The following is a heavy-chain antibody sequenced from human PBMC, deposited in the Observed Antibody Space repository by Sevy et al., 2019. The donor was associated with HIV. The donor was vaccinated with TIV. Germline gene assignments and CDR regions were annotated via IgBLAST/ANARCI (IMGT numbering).Heavy chain of an antibody. CDR1: GFNLSPYW. CDR3: ASNTYHYDSNTYYPVY. CDR2: IKQDGNEK. Sequence: GESLKISCEASGFNLSPYWMTWVRQAPGKGLEWVANIKQDGNEKYYVDSVKGRFTVSRDNAKNALYLQMYSLRVEDTAVYFCASNTYHYDSNTYYPVYWGQGTRVTVSS. V-gene: IGHV3-7*01. J-gene: IGHJ4*02. D-gene: IGHD3-22*01.